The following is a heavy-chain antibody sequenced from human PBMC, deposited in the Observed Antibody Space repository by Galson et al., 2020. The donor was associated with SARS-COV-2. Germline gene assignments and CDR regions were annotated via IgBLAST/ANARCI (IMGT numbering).Heavy chain of an antibody. CDR2: INPIFGTA. CDR3: ARSGLWFGESYSYNWFDP. D-gene: IGHD3-10*01. Sequence: SVKVSCKASGGTFSSYAISWVRQAPGQGLEWMGGINPIFGTANYAQKFQGRVTITADESTSTAYMELSSLRSEDTAVYYCARSGLWFGESYSYNWFDPWGQGTLVTVSS. CDR1: GGTFSSYA. J-gene: IGHJ5*02. V-gene: IGHV1-69*13.